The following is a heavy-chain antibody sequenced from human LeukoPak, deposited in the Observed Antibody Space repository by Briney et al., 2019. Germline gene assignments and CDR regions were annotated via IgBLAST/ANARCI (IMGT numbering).Heavy chain of an antibody. Sequence: SETLSHTCTVSGGSISSSSYYWGWIRQPPGKGLEWIGSIYYSGSTYYNPSLKSRVTISVDTSKNQFSLKLSPVTAADTAVYYCARLVRGVHIDYWGQGTLVTVSS. CDR1: GGSISSSSYY. D-gene: IGHD3-10*01. CDR3: ARLVRGVHIDY. V-gene: IGHV4-39*01. CDR2: IYYSGST. J-gene: IGHJ4*02.